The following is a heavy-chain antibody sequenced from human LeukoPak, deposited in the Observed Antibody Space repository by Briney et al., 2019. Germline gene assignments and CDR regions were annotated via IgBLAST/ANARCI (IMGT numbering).Heavy chain of an antibody. Sequence: GGSLRLSCAASGFTFSSHSMTWVRQAPGKGLDWVSTISPSGEFTFYADSVKGRFTVSRDNSRNTLYLQMNTLRAEDTAVYYCSAQPEAVAGGMHYWGQGALVTVSS. CDR1: GFTFSSHS. V-gene: IGHV3-23*01. D-gene: IGHD6-19*01. CDR2: ISPSGEFT. J-gene: IGHJ4*02. CDR3: SAQPEAVAGGMHY.